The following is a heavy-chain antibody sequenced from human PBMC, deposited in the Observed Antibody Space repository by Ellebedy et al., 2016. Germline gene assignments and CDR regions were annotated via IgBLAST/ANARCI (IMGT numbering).Heavy chain of an antibody. V-gene: IGHV4-59*12. CDR3: AREVRGEHLHYFDS. CDR2: AHFTGKT. Sequence: SETLSLTCTVSGASISDYYYNWIRQSPGAGPEWIGHAHFTGKTNYNPSLRSRITMSVDTSKNQFSLKLSSVTAADTAVYYCAREVRGEHLHYFDSWGQGTLVSVSS. D-gene: IGHD5-12*01. CDR1: GASISDYY. J-gene: IGHJ4*02.